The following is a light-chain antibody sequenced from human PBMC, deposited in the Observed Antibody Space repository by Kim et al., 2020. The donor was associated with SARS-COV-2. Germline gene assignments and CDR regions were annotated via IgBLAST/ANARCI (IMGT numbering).Light chain of an antibody. Sequence: LGQTVTITSQGDRLRSYYASWFRQKSGQAPILVIYGDKNRPSGIPGRFSGSGSGNTASLTITGAQAEDEADYYCNSRDSSGNHVLFGGGTQLTVL. CDR1: RLRSYY. CDR3: NSRDSSGNHVL. V-gene: IGLV3-19*01. CDR2: GDK. J-gene: IGLJ3*02.